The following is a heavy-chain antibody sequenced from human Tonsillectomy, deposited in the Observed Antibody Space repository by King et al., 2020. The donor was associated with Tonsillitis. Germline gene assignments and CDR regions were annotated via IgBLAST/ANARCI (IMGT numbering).Heavy chain of an antibody. J-gene: IGHJ4*02. D-gene: IGHD3-9*01. CDR2: IYHSGSL. V-gene: IGHV4-61*01. Sequence: VQLQESGPGLVKPSETLSLTCNVSVGSVSSGSYYWTWIRQPPGKGLEWIGYIYHSGSLRYNPSLKSRVTISLDTSKNQFSLNLTSVTAADTAVYFCASRQDWDDYWGQGTLVTVSS. CDR3: ASRQDWDDY. CDR1: VGSVSSGSYY.